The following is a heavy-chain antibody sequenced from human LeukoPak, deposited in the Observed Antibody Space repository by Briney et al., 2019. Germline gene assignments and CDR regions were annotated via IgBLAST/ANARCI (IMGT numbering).Heavy chain of an antibody. CDR2: ISSSSSYI. Sequence: GGSLRLSCAASGFTFSSYSMNWVRQAPGKGLEWVSSISSSSSYIYYADSVKGRFTISRDNAKNSLYLQMNSLRAEDTAVYYCARDLEVIAAAGNNWFDPWGQGTLVTVSS. D-gene: IGHD6-13*01. CDR1: GFTFSSYS. V-gene: IGHV3-21*01. J-gene: IGHJ5*02. CDR3: ARDLEVIAAAGNNWFDP.